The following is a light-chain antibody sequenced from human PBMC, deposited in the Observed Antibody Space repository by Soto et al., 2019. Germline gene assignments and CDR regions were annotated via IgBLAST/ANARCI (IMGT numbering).Light chain of an antibody. CDR2: DDN. CDR1: SSNIGGNS. Sequence: QTLLTQPASVSVAPGQKVTISCSGSSSNIGGNSVSWYQQLPGTAPKLLIYDDNKRPSGIPDRFSGSKSGTSATLGITGFQTGDEADYYCGSWDSSLTDYVFGTGTKVTVL. CDR3: GSWDSSLTDYV. J-gene: IGLJ1*01. V-gene: IGLV1-51*01.